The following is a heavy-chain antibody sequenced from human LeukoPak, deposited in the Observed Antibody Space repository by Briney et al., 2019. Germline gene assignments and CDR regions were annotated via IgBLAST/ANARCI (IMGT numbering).Heavy chain of an antibody. J-gene: IGHJ1*01. D-gene: IGHD6-19*01. CDR3: ARAREQWLVRSDFQH. CDR1: GGSLGGYY. Sequence: PSETLSLTCGVYGGSLGGYYWSWIRQPPGKGLEWIGEINYSGSTNYNPSLKSRVTISVDTSKNQFSLNLTSMTAADMAVYYCARAREQWLVRSDFQHWGQGTLVSVSS. V-gene: IGHV4-34*01. CDR2: INYSGST.